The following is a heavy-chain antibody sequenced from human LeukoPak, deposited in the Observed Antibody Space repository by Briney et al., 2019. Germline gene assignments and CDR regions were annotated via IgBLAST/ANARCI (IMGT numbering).Heavy chain of an antibody. CDR3: AKVGPLVGATNYFDY. CDR1: GFTFSSYG. V-gene: IGHV3-30*18. Sequence: PGGSLRLSCAASGFTFSSYGMHWVRQAPGKGLEWVAVISYDGSNKYYADSVKGRFTISRDNSKNTLYLQMNSLRAEDTAVYYCAKVGPLVGATNYFDYWGQGTLVTVSS. CDR2: ISYDGSNK. J-gene: IGHJ4*02. D-gene: IGHD1-26*01.